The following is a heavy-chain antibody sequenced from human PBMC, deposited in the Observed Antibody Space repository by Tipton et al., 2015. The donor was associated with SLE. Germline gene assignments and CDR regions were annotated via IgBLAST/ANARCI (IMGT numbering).Heavy chain of an antibody. J-gene: IGHJ4*02. D-gene: IGHD4-23*01. V-gene: IGHV4-59*01. CDR1: SGSIRSYY. CDR3: ARGGYGGNPLDY. Sequence: LRLSCTVSSGSIRSYYWSWIRQPPGKGLEWIGYIYYTGSTDYNPSLKSRVTISVDTSKNQFSLSLSSVTAADTAVYYCARGGYGGNPLDYWGQGTLVTVSS. CDR2: IYYTGST.